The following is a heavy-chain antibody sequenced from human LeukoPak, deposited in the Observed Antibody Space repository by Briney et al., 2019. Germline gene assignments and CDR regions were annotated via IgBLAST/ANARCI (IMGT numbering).Heavy chain of an antibody. D-gene: IGHD1-1*01. CDR1: GYTFTNYD. V-gene: IGHV1-8*03. Sequence: ASVKVSCKASGYTFTNYDINWVRQAPGQGLEWMGWITPDDGHGGYAQNFQGRVTITRDTSISTAYMELNSLRSDDTAVYYCARSETGDERNGVDYWGQGTLVTVSS. CDR2: ITPDDGHG. J-gene: IGHJ4*02. CDR3: ARSETGDERNGVDY.